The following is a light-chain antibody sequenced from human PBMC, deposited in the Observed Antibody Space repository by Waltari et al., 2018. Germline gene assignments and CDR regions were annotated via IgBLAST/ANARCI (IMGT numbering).Light chain of an antibody. J-gene: IGKJ2*01. CDR3: QQYGSSPYT. CDR2: GAS. V-gene: IGKV3-20*01. Sequence: EIVLTQSPGTLSLSPWERATLSCRASQSVSSKNLAWYQQKSGQAPRLLIYGASSRATDIPDRFSGSGSGTDFILTITRLEPEDFAVYYCQQYGSSPYTFGQGTRLEIK. CDR1: QSVSSKN.